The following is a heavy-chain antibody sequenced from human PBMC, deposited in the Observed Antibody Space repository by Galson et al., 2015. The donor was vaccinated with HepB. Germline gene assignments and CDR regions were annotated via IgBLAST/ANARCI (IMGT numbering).Heavy chain of an antibody. D-gene: IGHD2-2*01. CDR1: GFTFSSYA. CDR3: ARGRYCSSTSCYFTAWYFDY. J-gene: IGHJ4*02. Sequence: SLRLSCAASGFTFSSYAMHWVRQAPGKGLEWVAVISYDGSNKYYADSVKGRFTISRDNSKNTLYLQMNSLRAEDTAVYYCARGRYCSSTSCYFTAWYFDYWCQGTLVTVSS. V-gene: IGHV3-30*04. CDR2: ISYDGSNK.